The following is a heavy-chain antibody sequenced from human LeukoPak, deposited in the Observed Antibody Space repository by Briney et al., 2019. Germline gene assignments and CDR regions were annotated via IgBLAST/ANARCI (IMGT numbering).Heavy chain of an antibody. CDR1: GGSFSGYY. CDR3: ARGSIPGC. V-gene: IGHV4-34*01. Sequence: SETLSLTGAVYGGSFSGYYWSWIRQPPGKGLEWIGEINHSGSTNYNPSLKSRVTISVDTSKNQFSLKLSSVTAADTAVYYCARGSIPGCWGQGTLVTVSS. J-gene: IGHJ4*02. D-gene: IGHD2-8*01. CDR2: INHSGST.